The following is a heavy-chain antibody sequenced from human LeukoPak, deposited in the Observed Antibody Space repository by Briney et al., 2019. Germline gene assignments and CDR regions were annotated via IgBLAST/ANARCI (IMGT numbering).Heavy chain of an antibody. CDR2: VYSSGST. J-gene: IGHJ4*02. D-gene: IGHD6-19*01. CDR3: ARQMSGSSGLDY. V-gene: IGHV4-59*08. Sequence: SETLSLTCTVSGGSISNFYWSWIRQPPGKGPEWIGYVYSSGSTKYNPSLKSRVTISVDTSKNRFSLKVSSVTAADTAVYYCARQMSGSSGLDYWGQGTLVTVSS. CDR1: GGSISNFY.